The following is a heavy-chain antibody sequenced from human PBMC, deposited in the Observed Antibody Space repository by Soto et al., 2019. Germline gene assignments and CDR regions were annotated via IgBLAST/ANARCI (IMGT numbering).Heavy chain of an antibody. V-gene: IGHV4-39*01. CDR3: ARQEVRWLWAFDI. D-gene: IGHD6-19*01. CDR2: IAPNGDD. CDR1: GGSITNGDYH. Sequence: QLQLQESGPGLVKPSESLSLTCAVSGGSITNGDYHWAWIRQPPGKGLEWIANIAPNGDDHYSPSLRSRVIISVDTSKNQFSRKLTSVTATDTAVYYCARQEVRWLWAFDIWGQGTMVAVSS. J-gene: IGHJ3*02.